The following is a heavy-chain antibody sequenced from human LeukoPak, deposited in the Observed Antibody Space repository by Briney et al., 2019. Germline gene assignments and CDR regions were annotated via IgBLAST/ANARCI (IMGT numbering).Heavy chain of an antibody. D-gene: IGHD6-6*01. Sequence: SQTLSLTCTVSGGSISGGDYYWSWIRQPPGKGLEWIGYIYYSGSTYYNPSLKSRVTISVDTSKNQFSLKLSSVTAADTAVYYCARVSGIAARDYSDYWGQGTLVTVSS. CDR2: IYYSGST. CDR3: ARVSGIAARDYSDY. J-gene: IGHJ4*02. CDR1: GGSISGGDYY. V-gene: IGHV4-30-4*01.